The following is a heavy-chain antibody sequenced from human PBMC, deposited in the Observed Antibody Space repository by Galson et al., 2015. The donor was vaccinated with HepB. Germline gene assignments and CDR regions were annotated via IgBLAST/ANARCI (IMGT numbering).Heavy chain of an antibody. D-gene: IGHD2-15*01. V-gene: IGHV3-73*01. CDR2: IRSKANSYAT. CDR3: SRRDCSGGSCYYDY. Sequence: SLRLSCAASGFTFSGSAMHWVRQASGKGLEWVGRIRSKANSYATAYAASVKGRFTISRDDSKNTAYLQMNSLKTEDTAVYHCSRRDCSGGSCYYDYWGQGTLVTISS. CDR1: GFTFSGSA. J-gene: IGHJ4*02.